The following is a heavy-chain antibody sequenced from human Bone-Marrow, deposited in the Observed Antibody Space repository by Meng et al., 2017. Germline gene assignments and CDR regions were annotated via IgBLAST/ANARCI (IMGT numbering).Heavy chain of an antibody. D-gene: IGHD4-11*01. CDR2: FETKPNNYAT. CDR3: TIYTRGHI. V-gene: IGHV3-73*01. J-gene: IGHJ3*02. Sequence: VELVDTGERCVRPGSSLDLFYAVLAFDFSGSDKAWVRPASGRGLEWLGRFETKPNNYATSYGESLRGRFTISRDDSKNMAYLQMNSLETEDTALYYCTIYTRGHIWGQGSMVTVSS. CDR1: AFDFSGSD.